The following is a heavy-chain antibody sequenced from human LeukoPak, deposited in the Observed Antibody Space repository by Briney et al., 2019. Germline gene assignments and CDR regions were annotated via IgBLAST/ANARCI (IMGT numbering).Heavy chain of an antibody. CDR3: ARAPPSTIFGVVIGGDGAFDI. CDR1: GGSFSGYY. V-gene: IGHV4-34*01. D-gene: IGHD3-3*01. Sequence: SETLSLTCAVYGGSFSGYYWSWIRQPPGKGLEWIGEINHSGSTNYNPSLKSRVTISVDTSKNQFSLKLSSVTAADTAVYYCARAPPSTIFGVVIGGDGAFDIWGXXTMVTVSS. J-gene: IGHJ3*02. CDR2: INHSGST.